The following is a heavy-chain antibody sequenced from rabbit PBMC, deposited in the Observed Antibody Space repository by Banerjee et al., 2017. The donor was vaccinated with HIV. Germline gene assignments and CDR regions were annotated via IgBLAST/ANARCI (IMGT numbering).Heavy chain of an antibody. Sequence: QSLEESGGDLVKPGASLTLTRTASGFSFSSGYDMCWVRQAPGKGLEWIACIYTSNGHTYYASWAKGRFTISRSSSTTVTLQMTSLTAADTATYFCARSVAGGDFSAFDPWGQGTLVTVS. V-gene: IGHV1S40*01. CDR2: IYTSNGHT. CDR3: ARSVAGGDFSAFDP. D-gene: IGHD2-1*01. CDR1: GFSFSSGYD. J-gene: IGHJ2*01.